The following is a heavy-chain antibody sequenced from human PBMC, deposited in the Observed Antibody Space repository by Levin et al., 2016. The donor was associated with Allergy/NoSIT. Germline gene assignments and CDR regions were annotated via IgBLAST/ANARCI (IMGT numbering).Heavy chain of an antibody. V-gene: IGHV3-23*01. J-gene: IGHJ4*02. CDR3: AKRRRSSSWYGGIFDY. D-gene: IGHD6-13*01. CDR2: ISGSGGST. Sequence: WIRQPPGKGLEWVSAISGSGGSTYYADSVKGRFTISRDNSKNTLYLQMNSLRAEDTAVYYCAKRRRSSSWYGGIFDYWGQGTLVTVSS.